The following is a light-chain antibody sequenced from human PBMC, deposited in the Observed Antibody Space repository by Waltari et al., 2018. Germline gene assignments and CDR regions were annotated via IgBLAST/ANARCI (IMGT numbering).Light chain of an antibody. CDR1: QDISNY. Sequence: DIQLTQSPSSLSASVGDRVTITCRASQDISNYLNWYQQKPGKAPKLLIYDASNLEIGVPSRFSGSQSGTDFTLTINSLLPEDVATYYCQRYDNLPVFVFGPGTKVDVK. CDR3: QRYDNLPVFV. J-gene: IGKJ3*01. V-gene: IGKV1-33*01. CDR2: DAS.